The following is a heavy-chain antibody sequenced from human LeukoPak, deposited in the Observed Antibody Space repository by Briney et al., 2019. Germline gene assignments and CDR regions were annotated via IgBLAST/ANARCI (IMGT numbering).Heavy chain of an antibody. CDR1: GFIFSDYA. V-gene: IGHV3-23*01. CDR3: AKASWVSSADAVL. Sequence: GGSLRLSCAASGFIFSDYAMSWVREAPARGLEWVSSVRGNGDTFYADSVKGGFTLSRDDSRNTVYLHLNNLRVEDTAVYYCAKASWVSSADAVLWGQGTVVTVSS. J-gene: IGHJ4*02. CDR2: VRGNGDT. D-gene: IGHD3-16*01.